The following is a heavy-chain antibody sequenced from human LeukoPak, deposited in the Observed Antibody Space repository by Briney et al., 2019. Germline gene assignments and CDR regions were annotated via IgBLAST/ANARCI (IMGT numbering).Heavy chain of an antibody. V-gene: IGHV4-59*01. D-gene: IGHD1-26*01. CDR2: IYYSGST. Sequence: SETLSLTCTVSGGSLSSYYWSWIRQPPGKGLEWIGYIYYSGSTNYNPSLKSRVTISVDTSKNQFSLKLSSVTAADTAVYYCARADSGSYSLYFDHWGQGTLVTVSS. J-gene: IGHJ4*02. CDR1: GGSLSSYY. CDR3: ARADSGSYSLYFDH.